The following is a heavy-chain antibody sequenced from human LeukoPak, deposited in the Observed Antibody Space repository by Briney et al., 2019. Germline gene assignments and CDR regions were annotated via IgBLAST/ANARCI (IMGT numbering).Heavy chain of an antibody. J-gene: IGHJ1*01. CDR3: GSTRSDTRHGEFSHH. CDR1: GYTFTSYG. CDR2: ISAYNGHT. Sequence: VASVKVSCTASGYTFTSYGISWVRQAPGQGLEWMGWISAYNGHTNYAQKLQGRVTMTTDTSTSTPYMEMRSLRSDDTPGYYCGSTRSDTRHGEFSHHGARGPLVTVS. D-gene: IGHD2-2*01. V-gene: IGHV1-18*01.